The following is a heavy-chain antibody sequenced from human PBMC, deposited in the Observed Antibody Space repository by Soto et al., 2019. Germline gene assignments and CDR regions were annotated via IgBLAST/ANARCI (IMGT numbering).Heavy chain of an antibody. CDR2: ISYGGSNK. V-gene: IGHV3-30*04. Sequence: GGSLRLSCAASGFTFSSYAMQWLRQAPGKGLEWVTVISYGGSNKYYADSVNGRFTISRDNSKNALYLQMNSLRAEDTAVYYCAKDFLYYSDSSGSSFDYWGQGTLVTVSS. CDR1: GFTFSSYA. CDR3: AKDFLYYSDSSGSSFDY. D-gene: IGHD3-22*01. J-gene: IGHJ4*02.